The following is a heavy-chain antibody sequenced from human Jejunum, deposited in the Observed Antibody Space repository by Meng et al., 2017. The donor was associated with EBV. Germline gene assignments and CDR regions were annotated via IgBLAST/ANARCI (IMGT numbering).Heavy chain of an antibody. V-gene: IGHV4-4*02. J-gene: IGHJ4*02. CDR3: ARASSERLLDY. CDR1: TDFISSYEW. D-gene: IGHD1-14*01. Sequence: VQLKESGPGLVKPSGTRSLPCAVSTDFISSYEWWSWVRQPPGKGLEWLGEINQVGSTYYNPSLKSRVTISIDTSKRQFSLRLNSMTAADTAVYYCARASSERLLDYWGQGTLVTVSS. CDR2: INQVGST.